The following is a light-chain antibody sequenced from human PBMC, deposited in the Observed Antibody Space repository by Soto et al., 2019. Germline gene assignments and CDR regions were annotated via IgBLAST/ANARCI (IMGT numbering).Light chain of an antibody. CDR2: EVN. J-gene: IGLJ1*01. V-gene: IGLV2-23*02. CDR3: CSYAGSTSYV. CDR1: SSDVGNYNL. Sequence: QSVLTQPASVSGSPGQSITISRTGTSSDVGNYNLVSWYRQYPNKAPKLMIYEVNKRPSGVSNRFSGSKSGNTASLTISGLQAEDEADYYCCSYAGSTSYVFGAGTKLTVL.